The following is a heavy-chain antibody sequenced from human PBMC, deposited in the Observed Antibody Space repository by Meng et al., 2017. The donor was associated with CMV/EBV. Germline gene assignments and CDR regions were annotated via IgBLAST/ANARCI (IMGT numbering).Heavy chain of an antibody. Sequence: ASVKVSCKASGYTFTSYYMHWVRQAPGQGLEWMGIINPSGGSTSYAQKFQGRVTMTRDTSTSTVYMELSSLRSGDTAVYYCARVAAAGTDYYYGMDVWGQGATVTVSS. J-gene: IGHJ6*02. CDR3: ARVAAAGTDYYYGMDV. V-gene: IGHV1-46*01. D-gene: IGHD6-13*01. CDR1: GYTFTSYY. CDR2: INPSGGST.